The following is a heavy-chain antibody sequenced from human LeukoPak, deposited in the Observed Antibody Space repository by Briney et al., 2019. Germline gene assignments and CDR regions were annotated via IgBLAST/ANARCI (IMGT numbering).Heavy chain of an antibody. V-gene: IGHV3-30*02. Sequence: PGGPLRLSCAASGFTFSTYGMHWVRQAPGKGLEWVTFIRDDGSNKHYADSVKGRFTISRDNSKNTLYLQMNSLRAEDTAVYYCAKGPLLWDWGQGTLVTVSS. D-gene: IGHD2/OR15-2a*01. J-gene: IGHJ4*02. CDR3: AKGPLLWD. CDR2: IRDDGSNK. CDR1: GFTFSTYG.